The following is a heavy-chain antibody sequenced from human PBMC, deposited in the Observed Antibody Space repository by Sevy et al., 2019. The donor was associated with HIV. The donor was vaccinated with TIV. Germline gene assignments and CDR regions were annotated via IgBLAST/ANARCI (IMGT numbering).Heavy chain of an antibody. J-gene: IGHJ4*02. Sequence: GGSLRLSCAASGFTFSSYSMNWVRQAPGKGLEWVSSISSSSSYIYYADSVKGRFTISRDNAKNSLYLQMNSLRAEDTAVYYCAGGGRYCSGGSCYLNDYWGQGTLVTVSS. CDR3: AGGGRYCSGGSCYLNDY. D-gene: IGHD2-15*01. CDR2: ISSSSSYI. CDR1: GFTFSSYS. V-gene: IGHV3-21*01.